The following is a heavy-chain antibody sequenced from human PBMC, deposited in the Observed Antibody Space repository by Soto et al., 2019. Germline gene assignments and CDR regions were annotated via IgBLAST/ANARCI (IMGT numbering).Heavy chain of an antibody. CDR3: AREGVGGYYGSGRLNWFDP. J-gene: IGHJ5*02. CDR2: IIPIFGTA. V-gene: IGHV1-69*06. Sequence: QVQLVQSGAEVKKPGSSVKVSCKASGGTFSSYAISWVRQAPGQGLEWMGGIIPIFGTANYAQKFQGRVPIPADKSTSTPYMELSRLRSEDTAVYYCAREGVGGYYGSGRLNWFDPWGQGTLVTVSS. D-gene: IGHD3-10*01. CDR1: GGTFSSYA.